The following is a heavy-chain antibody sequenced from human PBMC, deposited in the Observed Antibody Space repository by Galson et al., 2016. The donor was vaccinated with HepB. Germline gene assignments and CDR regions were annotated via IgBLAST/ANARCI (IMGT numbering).Heavy chain of an antibody. CDR2: ISGSGDLK. D-gene: IGHD6-19*01. Sequence: SLRLSCAASGFTFSSYAMSWVRQAPGKGLEWVSGISGSGDLKYYADSVKGRFTISRDYPKNTLHLQMKSLRVDDTAVYYCAKIWGKSSGWYGSSYFQYGMDVWGQGTTVSVSS. V-gene: IGHV3-23*01. J-gene: IGHJ6*02. CDR3: AKIWGKSSGWYGSSYFQYGMDV. CDR1: GFTFSSYA.